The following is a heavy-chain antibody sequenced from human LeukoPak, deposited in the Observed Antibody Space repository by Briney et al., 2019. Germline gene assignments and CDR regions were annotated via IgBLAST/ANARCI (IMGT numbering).Heavy chain of an antibody. V-gene: IGHV3-23*01. Sequence: GGSLRLSCAASGFTFSSCAMSWVRQAPGRGLEWVSAISGSGGSTYYADSVKGRFTISRDNSKNTLYLQMNSLRAEDTAVYYCAKGPSWRVGYSSSWSFDYWGQGTLVTVSS. CDR2: ISGSGGST. CDR1: GFTFSSCA. D-gene: IGHD6-13*01. J-gene: IGHJ4*02. CDR3: AKGPSWRVGYSSSWSFDY.